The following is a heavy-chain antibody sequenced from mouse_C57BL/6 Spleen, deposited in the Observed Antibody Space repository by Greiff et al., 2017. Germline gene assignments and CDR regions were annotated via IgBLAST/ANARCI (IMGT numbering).Heavy chain of an antibody. CDR2: IWSDGST. CDR3: ARHESIYGAWFAY. J-gene: IGHJ3*01. D-gene: IGHD1-1*01. CDR1: GFSLTSYG. Sequence: QVQLKESGPGLVAPSQSLSITCTVSGFSLTSYGVHWVRQPPGKGLEWLVVIWSDGSTTYNSALKSRLSISKDNSKSQVFLKMNSLQTDDTAMYYCARHESIYGAWFAYWGQGTLVTVSA. V-gene: IGHV2-6-1*01.